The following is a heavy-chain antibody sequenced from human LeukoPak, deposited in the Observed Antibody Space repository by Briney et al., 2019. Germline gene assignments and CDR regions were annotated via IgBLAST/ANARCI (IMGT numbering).Heavy chain of an antibody. V-gene: IGHV3-74*01. Sequence: PGGSLRLSCAASAFISSSYWMHWVRQPPGKGLVYIACINTDGFSTSYADSVKGRFTISRDNSKNRLYLQMDSLRAEDTAVYSCASLPPDIVVVPAARLDYRGQGTLVTVSS. CDR2: INTDGFST. D-gene: IGHD2-2*01. CDR3: ASLPPDIVVVPAARLDY. CDR1: AFISSSYW. J-gene: IGHJ4*02.